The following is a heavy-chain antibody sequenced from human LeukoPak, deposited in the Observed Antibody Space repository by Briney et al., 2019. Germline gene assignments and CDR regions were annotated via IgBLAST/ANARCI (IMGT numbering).Heavy chain of an antibody. CDR2: IYYSGST. Sequence: SETLSLTCTVSGGSIGSYYWSWIRQPPGKGLEWIGYIYYSGSTNYNPSLKSRVTISVDTSKNQFSLKLSSVTAADTAVYYCARTYSSGWYSKLPSTFDIWGQGTMVTVSS. J-gene: IGHJ3*02. CDR3: ARTYSSGWYSKLPSTFDI. D-gene: IGHD6-19*01. V-gene: IGHV4-59*08. CDR1: GGSIGSYY.